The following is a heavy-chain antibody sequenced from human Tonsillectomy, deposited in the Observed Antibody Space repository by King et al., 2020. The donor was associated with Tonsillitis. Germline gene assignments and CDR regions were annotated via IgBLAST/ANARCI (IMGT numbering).Heavy chain of an antibody. CDR1: GGSISGYY. D-gene: IGHD3-22*01. CDR3: PRRAIPVSQDLVADYDSFDL. Sequence: VQLQESGPGLVKPSETLSLTCTVSGGSISGYYWSWIRQSPGKGLEYIGYIFYSGSTNYNPSLRSRVTISVDTSKNQFSLRLNSVTAADAAVYYCPRRAIPVSQDLVADYDSFDLWRQGTMVTVSP. V-gene: IGHV4-59*08. J-gene: IGHJ3*01. CDR2: IFYSGST.